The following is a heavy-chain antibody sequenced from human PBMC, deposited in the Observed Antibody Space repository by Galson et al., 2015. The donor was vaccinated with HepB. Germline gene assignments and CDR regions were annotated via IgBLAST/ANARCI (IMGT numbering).Heavy chain of an antibody. D-gene: IGHD3-22*01. Sequence: SVKVSCKASGGTFSSYAISWVRQAPGQGLEWMGGIIPIFGTANYAQKFQGRVTITADKSTSTAYMELSSLRSEDTAVYYCARDGGIDYYDSSGYWFYWGQGTLVTVSS. J-gene: IGHJ4*02. V-gene: IGHV1-69*06. CDR2: IIPIFGTA. CDR3: ARDGGIDYYDSSGYWFY. CDR1: GGTFSSYA.